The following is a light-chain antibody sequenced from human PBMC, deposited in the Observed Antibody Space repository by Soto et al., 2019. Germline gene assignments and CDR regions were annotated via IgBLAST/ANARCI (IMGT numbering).Light chain of an antibody. V-gene: IGLV2-14*01. J-gene: IGLJ1*01. CDR1: SSDVGDCNY. CDR3: SSYTSSSTFYV. CDR2: DVS. Sequence: QSVLAQPASVSGSPGQSVTISCTGTSSDVGDCNYVSWYQHHPGKAPKLMIYDVSNRPSGVSNRFSGSKSGNTASLTISGLQAEDEADYYCSSYTSSSTFYVFGTGTKVTVL.